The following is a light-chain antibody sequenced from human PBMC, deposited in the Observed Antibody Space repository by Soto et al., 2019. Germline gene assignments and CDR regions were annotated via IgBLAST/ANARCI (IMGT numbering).Light chain of an antibody. Sequence: DIQMTQSPSTLSASVGDRVTLTCRASQSISSWLAWYQQKPGKAPKLLIYAASSLQSGVPSRFSGSGSGTEFTLTISSLQPDDFATYYCQQYNSYSWTFGQGTKADIK. V-gene: IGKV1-5*01. CDR3: QQYNSYSWT. CDR1: QSISSW. J-gene: IGKJ1*01. CDR2: AAS.